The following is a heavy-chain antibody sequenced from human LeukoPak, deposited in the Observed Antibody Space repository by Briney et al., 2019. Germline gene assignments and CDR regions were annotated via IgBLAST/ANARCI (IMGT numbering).Heavy chain of an antibody. Sequence: GRSLRLSCAASGFTFSSYGMHWVRQAPGKGLEWVAVISNDGSITKYGGSVKGRFTISRDNSKNTLYVQMNSLRTDDAAVYYCAKSKSPYPMDYIFDFWGQGTLVTVSS. CDR3: AKSKSPYPMDYIFDF. D-gene: IGHD4-11*01. CDR2: ISNDGSIT. V-gene: IGHV3-30*18. J-gene: IGHJ4*02. CDR1: GFTFSSYG.